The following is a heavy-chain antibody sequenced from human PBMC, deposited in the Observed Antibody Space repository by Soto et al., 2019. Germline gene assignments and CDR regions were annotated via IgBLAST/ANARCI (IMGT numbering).Heavy chain of an antibody. V-gene: IGHV4-61*01. J-gene: IGHJ4*02. CDR2: IYYTGNT. CDR1: GGSVSSGSYF. D-gene: IGHD3-16*01. CDR3: AREKTGDLTFFDS. Sequence: LSLTCTVSGGSVSSGSYFWSWIRQPPGKGLEWLGYIYYTGNTNYNPSLKSRLTISVDSSKNQFSLKLSSVTAADTAVYYCAREKTGDLTFFDSWGQGTLVTVSS.